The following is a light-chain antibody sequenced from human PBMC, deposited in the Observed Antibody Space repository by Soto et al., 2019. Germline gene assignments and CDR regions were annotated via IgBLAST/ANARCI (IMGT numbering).Light chain of an antibody. J-gene: IGKJ3*01. Sequence: DIQMTQSPSSLSASVGDRVTITCQATEDINNYLIWYQQKPGRAPKLLIYDASNLETGVPSRFSGSGSATDFFLTITNLQPEDTATYYCQQYDNLPRATFGPGTKVEIK. CDR2: DAS. V-gene: IGKV1-33*01. CDR1: EDINNY. CDR3: QQYDNLPRAT.